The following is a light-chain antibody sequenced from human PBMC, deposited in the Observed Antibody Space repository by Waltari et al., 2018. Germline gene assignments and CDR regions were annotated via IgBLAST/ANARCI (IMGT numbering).Light chain of an antibody. CDR2: DNN. CDR3: ATWDSSLSGGV. V-gene: IGLV1-51*01. J-gene: IGLJ2*01. CDR1: SSNIGNNY. Sequence: HSVLTQPPSVSAAPGQDVTIFCSGSSSNIGNNYVSWYQQVPGTAPKLLSFDNNERPSGIPDRFSGSKAGTSATLDITGLQTGDEAHYYCATWDSSLSGGVFGGGTKVTVL.